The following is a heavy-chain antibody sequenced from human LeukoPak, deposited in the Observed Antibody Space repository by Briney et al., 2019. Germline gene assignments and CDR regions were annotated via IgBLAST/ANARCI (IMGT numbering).Heavy chain of an antibody. CDR3: ARVGGAGYSSSWYKYYFDY. Sequence: SETLSLTCTVSGGSISSGGYYWSWIRQPAGKGLEWIGRIYTSGSTNYNPSLKSRVTISVDTSKNQFSLKLSSVTAADTAVYYCARVGGAGYSSSWYKYYFDYWGQGTLVTVSS. CDR1: GGSISSGGYY. CDR2: IYTSGST. V-gene: IGHV4-61*02. J-gene: IGHJ4*02. D-gene: IGHD6-13*01.